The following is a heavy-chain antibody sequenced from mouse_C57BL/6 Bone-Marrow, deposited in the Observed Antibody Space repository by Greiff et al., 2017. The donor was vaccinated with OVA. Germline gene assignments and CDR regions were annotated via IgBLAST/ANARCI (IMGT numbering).Heavy chain of an antibody. CDR1: GYTFTDYE. J-gene: IGHJ4*01. CDR3: TRGYSNYYAMDY. Sequence: VQLQESGAELVRPGASVTLSCKASGYTFTDYEMHWVKQTPVHGLEWIGAIDPETGGTAYNQKLKGKAILTADKSSSTAYMELRSLTSEDSAVDYCTRGYSNYYAMDYWGQGTSVTVSS. CDR2: IDPETGGT. D-gene: IGHD2-5*01. V-gene: IGHV1-15*01.